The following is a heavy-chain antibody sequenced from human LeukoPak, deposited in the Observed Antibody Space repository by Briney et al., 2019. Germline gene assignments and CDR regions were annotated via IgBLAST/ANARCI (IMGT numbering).Heavy chain of an antibody. Sequence: GGSLRLSCAASGFTFSSYWMSWVRQAPGKGLEWVANIKQDGSEKYYVDSVKGRFTISRDNAKNSPYLQMNSLRAEDTAVYYCARECSSGWYDGDYWGQGTLVTVSS. D-gene: IGHD6-19*01. V-gene: IGHV3-7*01. J-gene: IGHJ4*02. CDR2: IKQDGSEK. CDR1: GFTFSSYW. CDR3: ARECSSGWYDGDY.